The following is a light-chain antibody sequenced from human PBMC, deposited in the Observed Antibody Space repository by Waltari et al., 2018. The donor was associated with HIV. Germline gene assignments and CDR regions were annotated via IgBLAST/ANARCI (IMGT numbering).Light chain of an antibody. J-gene: IGKJ2*01. Sequence: DIVMTQSPESLAVSLGVRATINCKSSQTIFYKSNNKNYLAWYQRKPGQSPKLRSSWTSNREFGVPYRFSGSGSGTDFTLTISSLQAEDVAVYYCQQFYRTPYTFGQGTRLEFK. CDR1: QTIFYKSNNKNY. CDR3: QQFYRTPYT. V-gene: IGKV4-1*01. CDR2: WTS.